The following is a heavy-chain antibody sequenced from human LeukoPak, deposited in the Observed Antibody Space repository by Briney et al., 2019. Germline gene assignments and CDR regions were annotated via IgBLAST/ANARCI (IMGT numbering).Heavy chain of an antibody. D-gene: IGHD3-22*01. Sequence: GGLRLSCAASGFTFSSYSMNWVRQAPGKGLEWVSSISSSSSYIYYADSVKGRFTISRDNAKNSLYLQMNSLRAEDTAVYYCARDFTYYYDSSGYSGYWGQGTLVTVSS. CDR3: ARDFTYYYDSSGYSGY. V-gene: IGHV3-21*01. CDR1: GFTFSSYS. J-gene: IGHJ4*02. CDR2: ISSSSSYI.